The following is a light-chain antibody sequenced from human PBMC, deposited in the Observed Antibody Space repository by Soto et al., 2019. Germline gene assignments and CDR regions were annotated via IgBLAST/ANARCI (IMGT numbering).Light chain of an antibody. CDR1: QSVTWY. CDR3: QQRANWLT. V-gene: IGKV3-11*01. CDR2: DAT. Sequence: EIALTQSPATVSLSPGERATLSCRASQSVTWYLAWYQQKPGQAPRLLIYDATNRATGIPARFSGSGSGTDFTLTISSLEPEDFAVYYCQQRANWLTFGGGTKVDVK. J-gene: IGKJ4*01.